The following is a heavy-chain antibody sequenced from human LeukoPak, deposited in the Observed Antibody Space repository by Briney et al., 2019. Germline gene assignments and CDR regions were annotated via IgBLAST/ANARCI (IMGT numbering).Heavy chain of an antibody. CDR3: VKDRVRRLQQLVPYYFDY. CDR2: VSSSGSST. Sequence: GGSLRLSCAASGFSFNNYFMNWVRQGPGKGLELVSSVSSSGSSTYYADSVKGRFTISRDNSKNTLYLQMSSLRAEDTAVYYCVKDRVRRLQQLVPYYFDYWGQGTLVTVSS. D-gene: IGHD6-13*01. V-gene: IGHV3-48*01. J-gene: IGHJ4*02. CDR1: GFSFNNYF.